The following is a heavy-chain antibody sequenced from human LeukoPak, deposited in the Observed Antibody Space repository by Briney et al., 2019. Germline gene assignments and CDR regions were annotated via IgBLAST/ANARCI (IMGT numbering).Heavy chain of an antibody. CDR2: ISYDGSNK. J-gene: IGHJ4*02. Sequence: GGSLRLSCAASGFTFSSYAMHWVRQAPGKGPEWVAVISYDGSNKYYADSVKGRFTISRDNSKNTLYLQMNSLRAEDTAVYYCARDSSIVVVITSDFDYWGQGTLVTVSS. D-gene: IGHD3-22*01. CDR1: GFTFSSYA. V-gene: IGHV3-30-3*01. CDR3: ARDSSIVVVITSDFDY.